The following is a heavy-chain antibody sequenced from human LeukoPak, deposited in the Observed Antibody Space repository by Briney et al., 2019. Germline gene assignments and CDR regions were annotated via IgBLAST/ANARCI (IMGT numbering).Heavy chain of an antibody. Sequence: SETLSLTCTVSGGSISSSSYYWGWIRQPPGKGLEWIGSIYYSGSTYYNPSLKSRVTISVDTSKNQFSLKLSSVTAADTAVYYCARRRRLRFAHPGMTTIDYWGQGTLVTVSS. CDR1: GGSISSSSYY. CDR3: ARRRRLRFAHPGMTTIDY. D-gene: IGHD3-3*01. J-gene: IGHJ4*02. CDR2: IYYSGST. V-gene: IGHV4-39*01.